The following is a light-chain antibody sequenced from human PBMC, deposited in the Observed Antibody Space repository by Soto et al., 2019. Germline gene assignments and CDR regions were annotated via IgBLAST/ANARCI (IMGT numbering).Light chain of an antibody. V-gene: IGKV3-20*01. Sequence: EIVLTQSPGTLSLSPGERATLSCRASQSVSSNSLAWYQQKPGQSPRLLIYGASSRATGIPDRFSGSGSGTDFTLTISRLEPEDFAVYYCHQYGSSPRTFGQGTKVEIK. CDR2: GAS. CDR3: HQYGSSPRT. CDR1: QSVSSNS. J-gene: IGKJ1*01.